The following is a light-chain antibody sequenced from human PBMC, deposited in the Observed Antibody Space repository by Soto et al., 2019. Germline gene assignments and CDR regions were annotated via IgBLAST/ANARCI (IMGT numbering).Light chain of an antibody. CDR3: APWDDSLWGWV. Sequence: QSVLTQPPSASGTPGQRVTISCSGSSSNIGDSYGYWFQQLPGTAPKLLIYRNNQRPSGVPDRFSGSKSGTSASMASSVLCGWGEFDYYFAPWDDSLWGWVFGEG. CDR1: SSNIGDSY. J-gene: IGLJ3*02. CDR2: RNN. V-gene: IGLV1-47*03.